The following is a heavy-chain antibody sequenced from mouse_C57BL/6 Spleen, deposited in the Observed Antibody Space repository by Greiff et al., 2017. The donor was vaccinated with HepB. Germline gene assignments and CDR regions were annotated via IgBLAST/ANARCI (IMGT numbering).Heavy chain of an antibody. J-gene: IGHJ4*01. V-gene: IGHV5-6*02. Sequence: DVKLVESGGDLVEPGGSLKLSCAASGFTFSSYGMSWVRQTPDKRLEWVATISSGGSYTYYPDSVKGRFTISRDNAKNTLYLQMSSLKSEDTALYYCARHGRSRAMDYWGQGTSVTVSS. CDR2: ISSGGSYT. CDR3: ARHGRSRAMDY. D-gene: IGHD4-1*01. CDR1: GFTFSSYG.